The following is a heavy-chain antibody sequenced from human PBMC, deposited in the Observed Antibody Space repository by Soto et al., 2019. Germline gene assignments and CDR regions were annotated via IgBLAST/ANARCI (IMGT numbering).Heavy chain of an antibody. CDR3: ARVGGGYSLYYGMDV. D-gene: IGHD5-18*01. J-gene: IGHJ6*02. Sequence: SETLSLTCTVSGGSISSYYWSWIRQHPGKGLEWIGYIYYSGSTNYYPSLKSRVTISVDTSKNQFSLKLSSVTAADTAVYYCARVGGGYSLYYGMDVWGQGTTVTVSS. V-gene: IGHV4-59*01. CDR2: IYYSGST. CDR1: GGSISSYY.